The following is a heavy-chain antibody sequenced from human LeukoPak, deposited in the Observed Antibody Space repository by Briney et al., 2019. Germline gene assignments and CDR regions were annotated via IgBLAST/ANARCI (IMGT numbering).Heavy chain of an antibody. CDR3: AKDQGPGYYDSSGNPLGLDY. J-gene: IGHJ4*02. CDR2: ISGDGGST. V-gene: IGHV3-43*02. Sequence: GGSLRLSCAASGFTFDDYAMHWVRQAPGKGLEWVSLISGDGGSTYYADSVKGRFTISRDNSKNSLYLQMNSLRTEDTALYYCAKDQGPGYYDSSGNPLGLDYWGQGTLVTVSS. CDR1: GFTFDDYA. D-gene: IGHD3-22*01.